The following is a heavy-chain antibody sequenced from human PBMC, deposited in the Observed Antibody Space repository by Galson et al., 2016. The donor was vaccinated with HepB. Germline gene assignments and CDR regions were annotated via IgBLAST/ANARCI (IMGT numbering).Heavy chain of an antibody. Sequence: SLRLSCAASGFTFSSYWMRWVRQAPGKGLVWVSRINSDESNTNYADFVKGRFTISRDNAKNTLYLQMNSLRAEDTAVYYCARGGGYYYFDYWGQGNLVTVSS. CDR3: ARGGGYYYFDY. D-gene: IGHD2-21*01. CDR1: GFTFSSYW. CDR2: INSDESNT. J-gene: IGHJ4*02. V-gene: IGHV3-74*01.